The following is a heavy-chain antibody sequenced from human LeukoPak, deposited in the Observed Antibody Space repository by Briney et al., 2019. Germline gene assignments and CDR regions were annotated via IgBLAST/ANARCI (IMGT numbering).Heavy chain of an antibody. V-gene: IGHV1-69*13. CDR2: IIPIFGTA. CDR3: ARAGNDYGADAFDI. J-gene: IGHJ3*02. Sequence: SVKVSCKASGGTFSSYAISWVRQAPGQGLEWMGGIIPIFGTANYAQKFQGRVTITADGSTSTAYMELSSLRSEDTAVYYCARAGNDYGADAFDIWGQGTMVTVSS. CDR1: GGTFSSYA. D-gene: IGHD1-1*01.